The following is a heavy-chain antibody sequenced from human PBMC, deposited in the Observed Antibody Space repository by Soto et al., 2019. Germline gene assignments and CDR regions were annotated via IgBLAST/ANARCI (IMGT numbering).Heavy chain of an antibody. V-gene: IGHV1-69*01. CDR3: AAYSSSSGVWFDP. Sequence: QVQLVQSGAEVKKPGSSVKVSCKASGGTFSSYAISWVRQAPGQGLEWMGGIIPIFGTANYAQKFQGRVTLPADEAPSTAYMELSSLRSEDTAVYYCAAYSSSSGVWFDPWGQGTLVTVSS. D-gene: IGHD6-6*01. CDR1: GGTFSSYA. CDR2: IIPIFGTA. J-gene: IGHJ5*02.